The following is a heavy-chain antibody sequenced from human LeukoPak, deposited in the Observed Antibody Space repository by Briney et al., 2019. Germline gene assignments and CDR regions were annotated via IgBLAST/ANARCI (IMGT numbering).Heavy chain of an antibody. V-gene: IGHV3-48*04. J-gene: IGHJ4*02. CDR2: ISSSGDAI. Sequence: PGGSLRLSCTASGFTFSSYKMHWLRQAPGRGLEWVSYISSSGDAIYYPDSVKGRFTISRDNAKSSLYLQMNSLRAEDTAVYYCAKVGSGYDLNPFDYWGQGTLVTVSS. CDR3: AKVGSGYDLNPFDY. CDR1: GFTFSSYK. D-gene: IGHD5-12*01.